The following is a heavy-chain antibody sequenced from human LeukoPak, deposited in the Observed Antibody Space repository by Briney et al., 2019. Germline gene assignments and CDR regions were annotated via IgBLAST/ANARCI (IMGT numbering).Heavy chain of an antibody. CDR2: VNPNSGGT. CDR3: ARDFVYDYVWGSYRYNYFDY. J-gene: IGHJ4*02. CDR1: GYTFTGYY. D-gene: IGHD3-16*02. V-gene: IGHV1-2*06. Sequence: ASVKVSXKASGYTFTGYYMHWVRQAPGQGLEWMGRVNPNSGGTNYAQKFQGRVTMTRDTSISTAYMELSRLRSDDTAVYYCARDFVYDYVWGSYRYNYFDYWGQGTLVTVSS.